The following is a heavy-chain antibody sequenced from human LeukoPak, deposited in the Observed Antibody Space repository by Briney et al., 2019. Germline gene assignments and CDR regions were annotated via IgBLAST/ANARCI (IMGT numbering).Heavy chain of an antibody. CDR2: IYYRGST. Sequence: SETLSLTCTVSGGSISSYYWSWIRQPPGKGLEGIGYIYYRGSTNYNPSLKRPVTISVDTSKNQFSLKLSSVTDADTAVYYCARNYYDSSGYYPGLDYWGQGTLVSVSS. D-gene: IGHD3-22*01. CDR3: ARNYYDSSGYYPGLDY. CDR1: GGSISSYY. V-gene: IGHV4-59*01. J-gene: IGHJ4*02.